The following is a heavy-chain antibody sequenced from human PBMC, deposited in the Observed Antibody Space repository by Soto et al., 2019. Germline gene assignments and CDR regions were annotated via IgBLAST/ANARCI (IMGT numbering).Heavy chain of an antibody. CDR1: GFSLRTSGVG. CDR2: NLWDDEK. J-gene: IGHJ4*02. V-gene: IGHV2-5*02. CDR3: VHRLPPYGLHY. D-gene: IGHD3-10*01. Sequence: QITLKESGPTLVKPTQTLTLTCTFSGFSLRTSGVGVGWIRQPPGQALEWLALNLWDDEKRYSPLLKSRLTSPTHACKNQVVLTITNMYPLATATYYCVHRLPPYGLHYWGQGILVTVSS.